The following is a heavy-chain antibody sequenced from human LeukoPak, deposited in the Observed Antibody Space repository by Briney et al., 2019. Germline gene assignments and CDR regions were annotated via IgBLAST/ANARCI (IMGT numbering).Heavy chain of an antibody. CDR2: IYPGDSDT. CDR3: ARRGDEYSSSSSYYFDY. D-gene: IGHD6-6*01. J-gene: IGHJ4*02. V-gene: IGHV5-51*01. Sequence: GESLKISCKGSGYSFTSYWIGWVRQMPGKGLEWMGIIYPGDSDTRYSPSFQGQVTISADKSIRTAYLQWSSLTASDTAMYYCARRGDEYSSSSSYYFDYWGQGTLVTVS. CDR1: GYSFTSYW.